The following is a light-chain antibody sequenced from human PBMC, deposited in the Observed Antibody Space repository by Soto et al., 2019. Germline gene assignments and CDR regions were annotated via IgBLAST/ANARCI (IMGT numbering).Light chain of an antibody. CDR2: DAS. CDR3: QQYGGSPRT. J-gene: IGKJ1*01. CDR1: QSVSSSS. V-gene: IGKV3-20*01. Sequence: EIVLTQSPGTLSLSPGERATLSCRASQSVSSSSLAWYQQKRGQAPRLLIHDASSSATGIPDRFSGSGSGTDFTLPISRLEPADFAVYYCQQYGGSPRTFGQGTKVEVK.